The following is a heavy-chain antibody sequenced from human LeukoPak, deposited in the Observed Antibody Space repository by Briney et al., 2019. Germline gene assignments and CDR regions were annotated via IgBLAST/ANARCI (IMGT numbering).Heavy chain of an antibody. Sequence: ASVKVSCKASGYTFTSYGISWVRQAPGQGLEWMGWISAYNGNTNYAQKLQGRVTMTRDTSISTAYMELSRLRSDDTAVYYCARVVGRPIAVAGTCDAFDIWGQGTMVTVSS. J-gene: IGHJ3*02. D-gene: IGHD6-19*01. V-gene: IGHV1-18*01. CDR2: ISAYNGNT. CDR1: GYTFTSYG. CDR3: ARVVGRPIAVAGTCDAFDI.